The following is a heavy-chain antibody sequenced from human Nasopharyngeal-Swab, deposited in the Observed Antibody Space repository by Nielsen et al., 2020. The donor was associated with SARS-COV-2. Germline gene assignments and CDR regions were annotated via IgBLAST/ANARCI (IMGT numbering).Heavy chain of an antibody. Sequence: ASVKVSCKASGYTFTSYDINWVRQATGQGLEWMGWMNPNSGNTGYAQKFQGRVTMTRNTSISTAYMELSSLRSDDTAVYYCARVDYGGNFGQNGFGVDDYWGQGTLVTVSS. D-gene: IGHD4-23*01. CDR3: ARVDYGGNFGQNGFGVDDY. J-gene: IGHJ4*02. V-gene: IGHV1-8*01. CDR2: MNPNSGNT. CDR1: GYTFTSYD.